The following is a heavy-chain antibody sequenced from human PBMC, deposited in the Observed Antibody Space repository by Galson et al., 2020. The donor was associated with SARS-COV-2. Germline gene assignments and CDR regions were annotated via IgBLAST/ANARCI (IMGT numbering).Heavy chain of an antibody. CDR3: ARGRSITIFGAYYFYYMDV. CDR1: GGSFSGYY. J-gene: IGHJ6*03. V-gene: IGHV4-34*01. D-gene: IGHD3-3*01. Sequence: SETLSLTCTVYGGSFSGYYWSWIRQPPGKGLEWVGEINHSGTTNYNPSLKSRVTISIDTSKNQFSLKLSSVTAADPAVYYCARGRSITIFGAYYFYYMDVWGKGTTVTV. CDR2: INHSGTT.